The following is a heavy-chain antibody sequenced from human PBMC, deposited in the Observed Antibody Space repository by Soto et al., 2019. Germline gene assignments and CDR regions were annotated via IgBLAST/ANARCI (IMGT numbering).Heavy chain of an antibody. CDR2: IYPGDSDT. Sequence: PGESLKISCKGSGYNFARYWIGWVRQMPGKGLEWMGIIYPGDSDTRYSPSFQGQVTISADRSISAAYLQRSSLKASDTAMYYCAIGLGYYFVYWGQGALVTVSS. J-gene: IGHJ4*02. CDR3: AIGLGYYFVY. V-gene: IGHV5-51*01. CDR1: GYNFARYW.